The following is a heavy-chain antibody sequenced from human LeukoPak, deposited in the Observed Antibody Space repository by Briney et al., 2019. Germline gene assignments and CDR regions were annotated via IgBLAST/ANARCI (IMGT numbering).Heavy chain of an antibody. D-gene: IGHD6-13*01. CDR1: GFTFSTYG. CDR3: ARESEAAGTVSRQTFDY. V-gene: IGHV3-33*01. Sequence: GGSLRLSCGAPGFTFSTYGMHWVRQAPGKGLGWVGVIWHDATNKYYVDSVEGRFTISRDNSKNMLYLQMNSLRVEDTAVYYCARESEAAGTVSRQTFDYWGQGTLVTVSS. CDR2: IWHDATNK. J-gene: IGHJ4*02.